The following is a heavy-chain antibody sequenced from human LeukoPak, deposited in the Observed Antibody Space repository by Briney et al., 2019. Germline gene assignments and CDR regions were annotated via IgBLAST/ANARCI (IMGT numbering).Heavy chain of an antibody. D-gene: IGHD5-12*01. CDR3: ARVSGYDWESFYDY. Sequence: SETLSLTCTVSGGSISSYYWSWIRQPAGKGLEWIGRIYTSGSTNYNPSLKSRLTISVDTSKNQFSLKLSSVTAADTAVYYCARVSGYDWESFYDYWGQGTLVTVSS. V-gene: IGHV4-4*07. CDR2: IYTSGST. CDR1: GGSISSYY. J-gene: IGHJ4*02.